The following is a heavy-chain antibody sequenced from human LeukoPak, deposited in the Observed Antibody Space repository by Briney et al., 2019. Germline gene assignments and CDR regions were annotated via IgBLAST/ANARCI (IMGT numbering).Heavy chain of an antibody. V-gene: IGHV3-23*01. CDR1: GFTFSSYD. J-gene: IGHJ4*02. Sequence: PGGSLRLSCAASGFTFSSYDMSWVRQAPGKGLEWVSSISASGGSTYYADSVKGRFTISRDNSKNTLYLQMNSLRAEDTAVYYCAKDYIAARESIFDYWGQGTLVTVSS. CDR3: AKDYIAARESIFDY. CDR2: ISASGGST. D-gene: IGHD6-6*01.